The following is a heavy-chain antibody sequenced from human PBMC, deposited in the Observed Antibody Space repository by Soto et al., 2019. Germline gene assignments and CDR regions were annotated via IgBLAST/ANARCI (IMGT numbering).Heavy chain of an antibody. CDR2: IIPILGIA. D-gene: IGHD5-18*01. CDR3: ARSSTAMVTHEY. V-gene: IGHV1-69*02. Sequence: ASVKVSCKASGGTFGSYTISWVRQAPGQGLEWMGRIIPILGIANYAQKFQGRVTITADKSTSTAYMELSSLRSEDTAVYYCARSSTAMVTHEYWGQGTLVTVSS. J-gene: IGHJ4*02. CDR1: GGTFGSYT.